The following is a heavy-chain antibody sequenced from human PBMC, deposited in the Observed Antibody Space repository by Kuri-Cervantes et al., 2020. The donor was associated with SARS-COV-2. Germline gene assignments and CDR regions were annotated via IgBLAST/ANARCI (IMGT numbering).Heavy chain of an antibody. J-gene: IGHJ6*03. CDR1: GFTFSGYS. CDR3: ARDEGSYYYYMDV. D-gene: IGHD3-10*01. CDR2: IKKDGSEK. V-gene: IGHV3-7*01. Sequence: LSLTCAASGFTFSGYSMSWVRQAPGKGLQWVANIKKDGSEKYYVDSVKGRFTISRDNAKNSLYLQMNSLRAEDTAAYYCARDEGSYYYYMDVWGKGTTVTVSS.